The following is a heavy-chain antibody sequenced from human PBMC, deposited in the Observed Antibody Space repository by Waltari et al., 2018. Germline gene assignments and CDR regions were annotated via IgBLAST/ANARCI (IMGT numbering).Heavy chain of an antibody. D-gene: IGHD6-19*01. J-gene: IGHJ4*02. V-gene: IGHV3-21*01. Sequence: VQLVESGGGVVQPGRSLRLSCAASGFTFSSNAMHWVRQAPGTGLEGVSSISRSSSYIYYADSVKGRFTISRDNAKNSLYLQMNSLRAEDTAVYYCARGLGLWGQGTLVTVSS. CDR3: ARGLGL. CDR2: ISRSSSYI. CDR1: GFTFSSNA.